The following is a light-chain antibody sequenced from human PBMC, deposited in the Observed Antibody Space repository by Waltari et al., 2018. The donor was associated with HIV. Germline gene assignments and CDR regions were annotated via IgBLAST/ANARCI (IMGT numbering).Light chain of an antibody. Sequence: DIQMTQSPSSLSASVGDRVTITCQASQDISKYLNWYQQKPGAAPKLLIYDASNLETGVPSRFSGSGSGTDFTITISSLHPEDIATYYCQQYDNVPYTFGLGTRLEIK. CDR2: DAS. J-gene: IGKJ2*01. V-gene: IGKV1-33*01. CDR1: QDISKY. CDR3: QQYDNVPYT.